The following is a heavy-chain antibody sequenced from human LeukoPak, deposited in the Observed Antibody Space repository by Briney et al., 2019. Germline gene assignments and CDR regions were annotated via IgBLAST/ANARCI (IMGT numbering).Heavy chain of an antibody. V-gene: IGHV3-48*01. Sequence: GGSLRLSCAASGFTFTSYSMNWVRQAPGKGLDWVSYISSSSGTIYYADSVKGRFTISRDNAKNSLYLQMNSLRAEDTAVYYCARDPDFWGQGILVTVSS. J-gene: IGHJ4*02. CDR3: ARDPDF. CDR1: GFTFTSYS. CDR2: ISSSSGTI.